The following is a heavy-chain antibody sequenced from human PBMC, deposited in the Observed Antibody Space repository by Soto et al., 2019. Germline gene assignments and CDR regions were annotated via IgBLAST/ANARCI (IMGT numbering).Heavy chain of an antibody. Sequence: EVQLLESGGGLVQPGGSLRLSCAASGFTFSSYAMSWVRQAPGKGLEWVSAISGSGGSTYYADSVKGRFTISRDNSKNTLKLQMNSLRSEDTAVYYCAKDPQDMVLVVAATQRDYWGQGTLVTVSS. CDR2: ISGSGGST. J-gene: IGHJ4*02. CDR1: GFTFSSYA. CDR3: AKDPQDMVLVVAATQRDY. D-gene: IGHD2-15*01. V-gene: IGHV3-23*01.